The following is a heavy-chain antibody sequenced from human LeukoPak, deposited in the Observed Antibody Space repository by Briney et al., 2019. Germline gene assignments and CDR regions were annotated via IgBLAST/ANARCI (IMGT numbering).Heavy chain of an antibody. J-gene: IGHJ6*04. CDR1: GYTFTSYA. D-gene: IGHD3-3*01. CDR3: ARGPQQHLLDYEWLEENYYYYGMDV. V-gene: IGHV1-3*01. CDR2: INAGNGNT. Sequence: ASVKVSCKASGYTFTSYAMHWVRQAPGQRREWMGWINAGNGNTKYSQKFQGRVTITRDTSASTAYMEARSMRCEDTAVSYCARGPQQHLLDYEWLEENYYYYGMDVWGKGTTVTVSS.